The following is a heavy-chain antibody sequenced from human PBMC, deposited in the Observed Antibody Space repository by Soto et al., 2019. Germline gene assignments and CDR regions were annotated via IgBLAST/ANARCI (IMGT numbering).Heavy chain of an antibody. V-gene: IGHV3-74*01. CDR3: VGALTYEVPYYYYGMDV. CDR1: GFTFTDYW. CDR2: INSDGSRT. D-gene: IGHD3-16*01. J-gene: IGHJ6*02. Sequence: GGSLRLSCAASGFTFTDYWTHWVRQAPGKGLVWVSRINSDGSRTSYADSVTGRFTISRDNAKNTLYLQMNSLRVEDTALYYCVGALTYEVPYYYYGMDVWGQGTTVTVSS.